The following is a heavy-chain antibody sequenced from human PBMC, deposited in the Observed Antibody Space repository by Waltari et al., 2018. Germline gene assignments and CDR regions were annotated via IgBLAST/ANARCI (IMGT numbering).Heavy chain of an antibody. CDR3: ARDFSRGSSGYYYYYYGMDV. CDR1: GGSISSYY. CDR2: IYTSGST. V-gene: IGHV4-4*07. D-gene: IGHD3-22*01. Sequence: QVQLQESGPGLVKPSETLSLTCPVSGGSISSYYWSWIRQPAGQGREWIGRIYTSGSTNYNPSLKSRVTMSVDTSKNQFSLKLSSVTAADTAVYYCARDFSRGSSGYYYYYYGMDVWGQGTTVTVSS. J-gene: IGHJ6*02.